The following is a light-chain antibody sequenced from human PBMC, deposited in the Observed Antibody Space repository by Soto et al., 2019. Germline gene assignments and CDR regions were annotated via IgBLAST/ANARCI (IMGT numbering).Light chain of an antibody. CDR2: DVS. V-gene: IGLV2-14*03. CDR1: SSDVGGYNF. Sequence: QSALTQPASVSGSPGQSITISCTGTSSDVGGYNFVSWYLQHPGKAPKLVIYDVSNRPSGVSNRFSGSKSGNTASLTISGLQAEDEADYYCSSYTDSRTVIFGGGTKLTV. CDR3: SSYTDSRTVI. J-gene: IGLJ2*01.